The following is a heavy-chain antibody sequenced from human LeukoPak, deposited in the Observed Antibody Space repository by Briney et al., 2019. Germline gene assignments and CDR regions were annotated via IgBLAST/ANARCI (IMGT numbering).Heavy chain of an antibody. CDR3: ASRFRRRIDP. J-gene: IGHJ5*02. CDR2: INHSGST. V-gene: IGHV4-34*01. D-gene: IGHD3-16*01. Sequence: SETLSLTCAVYGGSFGGYCWGWIRQPPGKGLEWIGEINHSGSTNYNPSLKSRVTISVDTSKNQFSLKLSSVTAADTAVYYCASRFRRRIDPWGQGTLVTVSS. CDR1: GGSFGGYC.